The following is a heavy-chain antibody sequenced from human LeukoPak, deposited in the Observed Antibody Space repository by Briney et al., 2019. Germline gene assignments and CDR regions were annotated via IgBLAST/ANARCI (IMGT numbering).Heavy chain of an antibody. J-gene: IGHJ3*02. CDR1: GFTFSDYY. CDR3: ARISAGSGRDAFDI. Sequence: GALRLSCAASGFTFSDYYMSWIRQAPGKGLEWVSYISSSSSYTNYADSVKGRFTISRDNAKNSLYLQMNSLRAEDTAVYYCARISAGSGRDAFDIWGQGTMVTVSS. D-gene: IGHD3-10*01. CDR2: ISSSSSYT. V-gene: IGHV3-11*03.